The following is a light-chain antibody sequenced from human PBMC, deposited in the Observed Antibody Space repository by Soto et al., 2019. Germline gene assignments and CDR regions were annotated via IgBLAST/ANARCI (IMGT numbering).Light chain of an antibody. V-gene: IGKV1-5*01. CDR3: QQYNSYLIT. CDR2: DAS. Sequence: DIHMTQSPSTLSSSLGDRVTITFRASQSISSWLAWYQQKPGKAPKLLIYDASSLESGVPSRFSGSGSGTEFTLTISSLQPDDFATYYCQQYNSYLITFGQGTRLEIK. CDR1: QSISSW. J-gene: IGKJ5*01.